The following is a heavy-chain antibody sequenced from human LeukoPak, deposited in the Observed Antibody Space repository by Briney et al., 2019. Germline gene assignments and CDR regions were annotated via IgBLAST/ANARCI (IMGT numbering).Heavy chain of an antibody. CDR3: ARGSGHDSSGYLVDY. CDR2: IIPMFGIA. Sequence: SVKVSCKASGGTFSSYSITWLRQAPGEGLEWMGRIIPMFGIANYAQKLQGRVTIIGDKYTSTAYMELSSLRSEDTAVYYCARGSGHDSSGYLVDYWGQGTLVTVSS. D-gene: IGHD3-22*01. CDR1: GGTFSSYS. J-gene: IGHJ4*02. V-gene: IGHV1-69*02.